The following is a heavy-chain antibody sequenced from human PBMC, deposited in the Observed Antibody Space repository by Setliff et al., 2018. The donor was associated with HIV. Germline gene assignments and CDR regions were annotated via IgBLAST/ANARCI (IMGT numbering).Heavy chain of an antibody. V-gene: IGHV3-53*01. D-gene: IGHD3-16*01. CDR3: AKGVKWLDP. CDR2: IYSDGRT. CDR1: GFTLSSSH. J-gene: IGHJ5*02. Sequence: GGSLSLSCAASGFTLSSSHMTWVRQAPGKGLEWVSFIYSDGRTHYADSVKGLFTVSRDNSKNMMHLQMNGLRPEDTAVYYCAKGVKWLDPWGQGTLVTVSS.